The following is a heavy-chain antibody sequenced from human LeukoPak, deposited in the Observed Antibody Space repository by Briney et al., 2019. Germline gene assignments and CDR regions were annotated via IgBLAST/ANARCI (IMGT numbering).Heavy chain of an antibody. CDR3: ARGDGVYVY. CDR1: GFTVSSNY. Sequence: GGSLRLSCAASGFTVSSNYMTWVRQAPGRGLEWVSVIYFGGTTYYADSVKGRFTISRDNSKNTVYLQMNSLRVEDTAVYYCARGDGVYVYWGQGTLVTVSS. CDR2: IYFGGTT. D-gene: IGHD5/OR15-5a*01. J-gene: IGHJ4*02. V-gene: IGHV3-53*01.